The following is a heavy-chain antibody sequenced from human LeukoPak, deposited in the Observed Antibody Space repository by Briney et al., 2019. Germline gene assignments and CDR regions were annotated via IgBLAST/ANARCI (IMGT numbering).Heavy chain of an antibody. Sequence: PSETLTLTCTASGDSISNYDYRGWIRQAPGKGLEWIGYIYYTGSTKSNPSLKNRVAISIDTSKNQFSLTLTSVTAADAAVYDCQRRIGLGLSFRYYLDSWGPGILVTVSS. D-gene: IGHD3-9*01. CDR1: GDSISNYD. V-gene: IGHV4-59*08. CDR2: IYYTGST. J-gene: IGHJ4*02. CDR3: QRRIGLGLSFRYYLDS.